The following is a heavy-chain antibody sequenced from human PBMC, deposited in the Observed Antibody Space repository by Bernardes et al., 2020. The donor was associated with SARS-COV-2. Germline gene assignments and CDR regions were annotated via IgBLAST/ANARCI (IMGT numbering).Heavy chain of an antibody. CDR1: VFTVSSNY. J-gene: IGHJ6*02. CDR3: ARDPPITTDYGLDV. CDR2: VYTSGRT. D-gene: IGHD4-4*01. V-gene: IGHV3-66*01. Sequence: GSLRLSCAASVFTVSSNYMSWVRQAPGKGLEWVSFVYTSGRTYYADSMKGRFTISRDDSKNTVYLQMNSLRAEDTAVYYCARDPPITTDYGLDVWGQGTTVTVSS.